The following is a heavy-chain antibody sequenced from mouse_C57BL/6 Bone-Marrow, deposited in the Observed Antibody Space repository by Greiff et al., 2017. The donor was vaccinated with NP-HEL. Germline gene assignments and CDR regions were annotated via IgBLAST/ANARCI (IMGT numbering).Heavy chain of an antibody. CDR3: AKLQGYYGNSFAY. Sequence: EVKLMESGPGLVKPSQSLSLTCSVTGYSITSGYYWNWIRQFPGNKLEWMGYISYDGSNNYNPSLKNRISITRDTSKNQFFLKLNSVTTEDTATYYCAKLQGYYGNSFAYWGQGTLVTVSA. J-gene: IGHJ3*01. D-gene: IGHD2-1*01. CDR2: ISYDGSN. CDR1: GYSITSGYY. V-gene: IGHV3-6*01.